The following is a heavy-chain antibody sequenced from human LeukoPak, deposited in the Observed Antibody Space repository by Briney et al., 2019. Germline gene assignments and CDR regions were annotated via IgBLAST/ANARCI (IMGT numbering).Heavy chain of an antibody. CDR2: ISYDGSNK. CDR3: ARDIAPGYYYDSSGSLLGYYFDY. D-gene: IGHD3-22*01. CDR1: GFTFSSYG. V-gene: IGHV3-30*03. Sequence: PGRSLRLSCAASGFTFSSYGMHWVRQAPGKGLEWVAVISYDGSNKYYADSVKGRFTISRDNSKNTLYLQMNSLRAEDTAVYYCARDIAPGYYYDSSGSLLGYYFDYWGQGTLVTVSS. J-gene: IGHJ4*02.